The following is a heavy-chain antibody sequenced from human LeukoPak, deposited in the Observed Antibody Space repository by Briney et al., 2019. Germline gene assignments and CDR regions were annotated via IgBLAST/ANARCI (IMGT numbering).Heavy chain of an antibody. CDR1: GGTFSSYA. CDR3: AREKYYYYGSGSFSYFDY. D-gene: IGHD3-10*01. J-gene: IGHJ4*02. CDR2: IIPIFGTA. V-gene: IGHV1-69*13. Sequence: SVKVSFKASGGTFSSYAISWVRQAPGQGLEWMGGIIPIFGTANYAQKFQGRVTITADESTSTAYMELSSLRSEDTAVYYCAREKYYYYGSGSFSYFDYWGQGTPVTVSS.